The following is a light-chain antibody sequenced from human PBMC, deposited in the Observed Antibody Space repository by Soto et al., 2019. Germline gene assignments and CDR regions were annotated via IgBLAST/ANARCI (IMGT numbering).Light chain of an antibody. J-gene: IGKJ1*01. CDR1: QSVSNNY. Sequence: EMVLTQAPGTLSLSPGERATLSCMASQSVSNNYLAWYQQKPGQAPRLLIYGASNRATGIPDRFSGSGSGIDFTLTIRSLEPEDFAVYYCQQYGSSGTFGQGTKVEIK. CDR3: QQYGSSGT. CDR2: GAS. V-gene: IGKV3-20*01.